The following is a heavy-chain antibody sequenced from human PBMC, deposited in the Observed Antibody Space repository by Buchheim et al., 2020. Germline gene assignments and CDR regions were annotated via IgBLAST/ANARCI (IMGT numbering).Heavy chain of an antibody. CDR1: GGTFSSYA. V-gene: IGHV1-69*06. D-gene: IGHD3-22*01. J-gene: IGHJ4*02. CDR2: IIPIFGTA. CDR3: ARVGSSGYYALDLSFDY. Sequence: QVQLVQSGAEVKKPGSSVKVSCKASGGTFSSYAISWVRQAPGQGLEWMGGIIPIFGTANYAQKFQGRVTLTADKSTSTAYMGLSSLRSEDTAVYYCARVGSSGYYALDLSFDYWGQGTL.